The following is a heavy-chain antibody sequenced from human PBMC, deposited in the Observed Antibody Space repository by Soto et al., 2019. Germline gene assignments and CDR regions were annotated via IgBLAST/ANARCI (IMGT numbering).Heavy chain of an antibody. V-gene: IGHV3-30*18. CDR3: AKVMITFGGTRYGLDV. D-gene: IGHD3-16*01. CDR2: ISDDGGNK. J-gene: IGHJ6*01. CDR1: GFTFSNYG. Sequence: QVQLVESGGGVVQSGRSLRLSCAASGFTFSNYGIHWVRQAPGKGLEWVAFISDDGGNKYYADSVKGRFTISRDNPKNTLFMQMKSLRAEDTAVYYCAKVMITFGGTRYGLDVWGQGTTVTVSS.